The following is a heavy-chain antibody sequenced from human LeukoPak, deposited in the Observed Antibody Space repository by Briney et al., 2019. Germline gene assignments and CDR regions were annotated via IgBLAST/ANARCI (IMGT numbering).Heavy chain of an antibody. V-gene: IGHV4-59*01. CDR3: ARAGNGYYPFDY. J-gene: IGHJ4*02. CDR2: VFHSGST. D-gene: IGHD3-22*01. Sequence: SETLSLTCTVSGDSISTYYWSWIRQPPGKGLEWIGYVFHSGSTNYIPSLKSRVTILVDTSKNQFSLILTSVTAADTAVYYCARAGNGYYPFDYWGQGTLVTGSS. CDR1: GDSISTYY.